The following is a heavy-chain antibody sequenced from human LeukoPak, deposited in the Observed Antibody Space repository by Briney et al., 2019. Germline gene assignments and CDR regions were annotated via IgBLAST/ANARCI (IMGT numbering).Heavy chain of an antibody. CDR3: ARHGATVTTFGFDY. Sequence: SETLSLTCTVSGGSISSSSYYWSWIRQPPGKGLEWIGYIYYSGSTNYNPSLKSRVTISVDTSKNQFSLKLSSVTAADTAVYYCARHGATVTTFGFDYWGQGTLVTVSS. CDR2: IYYSGST. J-gene: IGHJ4*02. V-gene: IGHV4-61*01. D-gene: IGHD4-17*01. CDR1: GGSISSSSYY.